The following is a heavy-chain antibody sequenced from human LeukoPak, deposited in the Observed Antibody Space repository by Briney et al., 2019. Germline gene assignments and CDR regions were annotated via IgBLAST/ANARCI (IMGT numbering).Heavy chain of an antibody. CDR2: IYYSGST. D-gene: IGHD2/OR15-2a*01. J-gene: IGHJ4*02. CDR1: GGSISSYY. CDR3: ARGGLLFDY. V-gene: IGHV4-59*01. Sequence: SETLSLTCTVSGGSISSYYWSWIRQPPGKGLERIGYIYYSGSTNYNPSLKSRVTISVDTSKNQFSLKLSPVTAADTAVYYCARGGLLFDYWGQGTLVTVSS.